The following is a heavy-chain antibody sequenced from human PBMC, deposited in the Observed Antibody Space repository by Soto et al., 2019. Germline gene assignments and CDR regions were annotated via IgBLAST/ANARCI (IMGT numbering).Heavy chain of an antibody. CDR3: ARGRGKLGSGWSDY. D-gene: IGHD6-19*01. CDR1: GGSFSGYY. Sequence: QVQLQQWGAGLLKPSETLSLTCAVYGGSFSGYYWSWIRQPPGKGLEWIGEINHSGSTNYNPSLRRRVTISVDTSKTTASLKLGSVTAAATAVYYCARGRGKLGSGWSDYWGQGTLVTVSS. V-gene: IGHV4-34*01. CDR2: INHSGST. J-gene: IGHJ4*02.